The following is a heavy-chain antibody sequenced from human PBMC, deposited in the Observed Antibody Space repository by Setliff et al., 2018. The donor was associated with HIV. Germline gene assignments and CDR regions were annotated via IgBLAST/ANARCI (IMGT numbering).Heavy chain of an antibody. CDR3: ARSYCSGGSCYVFDI. J-gene: IGHJ3*02. D-gene: IGHD2-15*01. Sequence: AGGSLRLSCAASGFTFSRSWMTWVRQAPGEGLEWVANIKQDGSEKYYVDSVKGRFTISRDNAKNSLYLQMNSLRAEDTAVYYCARSYCSGGSCYVFDIWGQGTMVTVSS. V-gene: IGHV3-7*01. CDR1: GFTFSRSW. CDR2: IKQDGSEK.